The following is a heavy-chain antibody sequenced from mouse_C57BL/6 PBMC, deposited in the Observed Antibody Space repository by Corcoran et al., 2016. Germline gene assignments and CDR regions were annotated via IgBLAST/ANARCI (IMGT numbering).Heavy chain of an antibody. V-gene: IGHV9-3*01. CDR1: GYTFTTYG. CDR2: INTYSGVP. CDR3: ARDGNYVDYAMDY. D-gene: IGHD2-1*01. J-gene: IGHJ4*01. Sequence: QSQLVQSGPELKKPGETVKISCKASGYTFTTYGMSWVKQAPGKGLKWMGWINTYSGVPTYADDFKGRFTFSLETSASTAYLQINNLKNEDTATYFCARDGNYVDYAMDYWGQGTSVTVSS.